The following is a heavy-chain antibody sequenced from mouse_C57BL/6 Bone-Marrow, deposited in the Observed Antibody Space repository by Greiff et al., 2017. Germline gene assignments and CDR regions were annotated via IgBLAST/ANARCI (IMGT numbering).Heavy chain of an antibody. D-gene: IGHD1-1*01. J-gene: IGHJ2*01. CDR1: GYAFSSSW. CDR3: AREVITTVVASYYFDY. CDR2: IYTGDGDT. V-gene: IGHV1-82*01. Sequence: QVQLQQSGPELVKPGASVKISCKASGYAFSSSWMNWVKQRPGKGLEWIGRIYTGDGDTNYNGKFKGKATLTANKSSSTAYMQLSSLTSEDSAVYFCAREVITTVVASYYFDYWGQGTTLTVSS.